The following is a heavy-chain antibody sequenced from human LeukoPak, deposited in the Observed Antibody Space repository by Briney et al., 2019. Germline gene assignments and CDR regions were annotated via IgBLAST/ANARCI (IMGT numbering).Heavy chain of an antibody. V-gene: IGHV1-2*02. CDR2: INPKTGGT. D-gene: IGHD3-10*01. Sequence: ASVKVSCTASGYTFTGYYFHWGRQAPGQGLEWMGWINPKTGGTNYAQRCQGRVTLTWDTSISTAYMELNRLTADDTAVYYCAASAGHIKAGYYYYMDVWGKGTSVTVSS. J-gene: IGHJ6*03. CDR1: GYTFTGYY. CDR3: AASAGHIKAGYYYYMDV.